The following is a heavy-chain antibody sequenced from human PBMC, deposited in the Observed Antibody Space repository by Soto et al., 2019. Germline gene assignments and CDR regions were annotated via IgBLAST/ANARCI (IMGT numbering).Heavy chain of an antibody. CDR1: GFTFRSDV. CDR3: ARWGTTGGLDV. D-gene: IGHD3-16*01. V-gene: IGHV3-30*19. Sequence: QVQLVESGGGVVQPGTSLRLSCVGCGFTFRSDVIHWVRQAPGKGLEWVALTSYDGSNKYYDDSVKGRFTISRDNSRNTVDLQMDNLRLEDTALYYCARWGTTGGLDVWGQGTLVSVSS. CDR2: TSYDGSNK. J-gene: IGHJ4*02.